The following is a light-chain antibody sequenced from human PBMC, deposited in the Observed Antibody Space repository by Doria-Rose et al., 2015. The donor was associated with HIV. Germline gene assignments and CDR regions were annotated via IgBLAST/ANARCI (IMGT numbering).Light chain of an antibody. V-gene: IGKV1-39*01. CDR1: QTVSTY. Sequence: DIRVTQSPPSLSASIGDRVTITCRASQTVSTYLNWFQQEPGKAPKLLIYAASRLQSGVPSRFSGSGSGTDFTLTISGLQPGDFATYYRQQTYSSPPWTFGQGTKVEMK. CDR2: AAS. J-gene: IGKJ1*01. CDR3: QQTYSSPPWT.